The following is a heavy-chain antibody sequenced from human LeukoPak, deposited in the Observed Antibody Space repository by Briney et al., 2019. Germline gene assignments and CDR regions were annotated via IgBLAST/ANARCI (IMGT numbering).Heavy chain of an antibody. J-gene: IGHJ6*02. D-gene: IGHD5-18*01. CDR2: IIPIFGTA. Sequence: GASVKVSCKASGGTFSSYAISWVRQAPGQGLEWMGGIIPIFGTANYAQKFQGRVTITTDESTSTAYMELSSLRSEDTAVYYCARAQRGYSYGDYYYYGMDVWGQGTTVTVSS. CDR1: GGTFSSYA. V-gene: IGHV1-69*05. CDR3: ARAQRGYSYGDYYYYGMDV.